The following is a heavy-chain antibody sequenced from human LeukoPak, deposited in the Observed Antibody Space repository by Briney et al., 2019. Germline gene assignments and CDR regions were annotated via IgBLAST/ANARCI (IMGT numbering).Heavy chain of an antibody. V-gene: IGHV4-34*01. D-gene: IGHD2-2*02. CDR2: INHSGNT. CDR3: ARALGAAAIFNWFDP. J-gene: IGHJ5*02. Sequence: SETLSLTCAVYGGSFSGYYWSWIRQPPGKGLEWIGEINHSGNTNYNPSLKSRVTISVDTSKNQFSLKLSSVTAADTAVYYCARALGAAAIFNWFDPWGQGTLVTVSS. CDR1: GGSFSGYY.